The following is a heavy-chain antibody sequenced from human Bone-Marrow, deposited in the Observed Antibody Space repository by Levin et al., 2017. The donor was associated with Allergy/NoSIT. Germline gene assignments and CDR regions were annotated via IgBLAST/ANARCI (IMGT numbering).Heavy chain of an antibody. Sequence: PGGSLRLSCAASGFTFSDFYMNWIRQAPGKGLEWISYLSSSDSTIYYADSLKGRFSISRDNAKNSLFLQMNSLRADDTAVYYCAREVTYYDSWGYHYAMDVWGQGTTVTVSS. D-gene: IGHD3-3*01. CDR2: LSSSDSTI. J-gene: IGHJ6*02. CDR3: AREVTYYDSWGYHYAMDV. CDR1: GFTFSDFY. V-gene: IGHV3-11*01.